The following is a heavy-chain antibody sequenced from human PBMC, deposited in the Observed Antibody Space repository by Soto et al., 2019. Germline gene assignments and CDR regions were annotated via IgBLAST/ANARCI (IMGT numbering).Heavy chain of an antibody. CDR1: GCSISRSSFY. J-gene: IGHJ4*02. Sequence: PXETLSLTCTVAGCSISRSSFYWGWIRQPPGKGLEWIANIYYSGSPNYNPSLKSRVTMSLDTSKNQIYLNLSSVTAADTAVYYCARPARQGTVAGDFWGQGNLVTVSS. CDR3: ARPARQGTVAGDF. V-gene: IGHV4-39*01. D-gene: IGHD6-19*01. CDR2: IYYSGSP.